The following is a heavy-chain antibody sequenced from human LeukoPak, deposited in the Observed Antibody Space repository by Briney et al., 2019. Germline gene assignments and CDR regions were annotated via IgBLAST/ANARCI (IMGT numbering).Heavy chain of an antibody. CDR1: IYTLKRFG. CDR2: NSGYKGNT. V-gene: IGHV1-18*01. CDR3: AREVATITVAAAGGIDY. J-gene: IGHJ4*02. Sequence: ASVKLSRKLSIYTLKRFGTSWVRQAPGRGLEWMGWNSGYKGNTKYAQKLQGRVTMTTDTSTSTAYMELRSLRSDDTAVYYCAREVATITVAAAGGIDYWGQGTLVTVSS. D-gene: IGHD5-12*01.